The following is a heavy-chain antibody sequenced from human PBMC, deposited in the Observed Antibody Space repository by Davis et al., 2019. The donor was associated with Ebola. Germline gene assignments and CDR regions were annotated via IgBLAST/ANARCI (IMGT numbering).Heavy chain of an antibody. D-gene: IGHD4-17*01. Sequence: SETLSLTCTVSGGSISSYYWSWIRQPPGKGLEWIGYIYYSGSTNYNPSLKSRVTISVDTSKNQFSLKLSSVTAADTAVYYWARCLYGDYYYYGMDVWGQGTTVTVSS. V-gene: IGHV4-59*01. J-gene: IGHJ6*02. CDR1: GGSISSYY. CDR3: ARCLYGDYYYYGMDV. CDR2: IYYSGST.